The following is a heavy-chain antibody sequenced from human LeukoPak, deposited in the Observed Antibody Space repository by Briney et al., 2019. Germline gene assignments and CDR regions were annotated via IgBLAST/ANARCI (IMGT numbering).Heavy chain of an antibody. CDR3: ARTITIFGVVVGAFDI. V-gene: IGHV1-69*13. CDR1: GYTFTIYG. J-gene: IGHJ3*02. D-gene: IGHD3-3*01. Sequence: SVKVSFTASGYTFTIYGISWVRQAPGQGLEWMGGIIPIFGTANYAQKFQGRVTITADESTSTAYMELSSLRSEDTAVYYCARTITIFGVVVGAFDIWGQGTMVTVSS. CDR2: IIPIFGTA.